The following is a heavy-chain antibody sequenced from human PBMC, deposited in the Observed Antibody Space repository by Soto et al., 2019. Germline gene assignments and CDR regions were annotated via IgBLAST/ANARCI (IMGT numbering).Heavy chain of an antibody. Sequence: SETLSLTCTVSGGSLSSYYWSWIRQPPGKGLEWIGYIYYSGSTNYNPSLKSRVTISVDTSKNQFSLKLSSVTAADTAVYYCARRTPGYSGYENYYYYYMDVWAKGTTVNVSS. CDR2: IYYSGST. V-gene: IGHV4-59*08. CDR1: GGSLSSYY. J-gene: IGHJ6*03. CDR3: ARRTPGYSGYENYYYYYMDV. D-gene: IGHD5-12*01.